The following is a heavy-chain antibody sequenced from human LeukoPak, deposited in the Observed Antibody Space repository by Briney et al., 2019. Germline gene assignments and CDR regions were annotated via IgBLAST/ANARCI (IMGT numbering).Heavy chain of an antibody. CDR2: IYPGDSDT. J-gene: IGHJ4*02. CDR3: ARGSGSKRFGEYHPPPVDY. Sequence: GESLKISCKGSGYSFTSYWIGWVRQMLGKGLEWMGIIYPGDSDTRYSPSFQGQVTISADKSISTAYLQWSSLKASDTAMYYCARGSGSKRFGEYHPPPVDYWGQGTLVTVSS. V-gene: IGHV5-51*01. CDR1: GYSFTSYW. D-gene: IGHD3-10*01.